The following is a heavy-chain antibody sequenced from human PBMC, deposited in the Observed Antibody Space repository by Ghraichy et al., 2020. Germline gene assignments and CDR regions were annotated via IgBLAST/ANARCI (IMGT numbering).Heavy chain of an antibody. J-gene: IGHJ6*02. CDR2: ISGSGGST. Sequence: GESLNISCAASGFTFSSYAMSWVRQAPGKGLEWVSAISGSGGSTYYADSVKGRFTISRDNSKNTLYLQMNSLRAEDTAVYYCAKDSKGCSSTSCYDFFGMDVWGQGTTVTVSS. V-gene: IGHV3-23*01. CDR1: GFTFSSYA. D-gene: IGHD2-2*01. CDR3: AKDSKGCSSTSCYDFFGMDV.